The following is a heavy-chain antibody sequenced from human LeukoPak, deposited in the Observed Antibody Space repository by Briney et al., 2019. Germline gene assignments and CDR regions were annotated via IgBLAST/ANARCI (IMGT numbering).Heavy chain of an antibody. D-gene: IGHD3-10*01. V-gene: IGHV4-34*01. Sequence: SETLSLTCAVYGGSFSGYYWSWIRQPPGKGLEWIGEINHSGSTNYNPSLKSRVTISVDTSKNQFSLKLSSVTAADTAVYYCAREGYYYGSFDYWGQGTLVTASS. CDR2: INHSGST. CDR3: AREGYYYGSFDY. J-gene: IGHJ4*02. CDR1: GGSFSGYY.